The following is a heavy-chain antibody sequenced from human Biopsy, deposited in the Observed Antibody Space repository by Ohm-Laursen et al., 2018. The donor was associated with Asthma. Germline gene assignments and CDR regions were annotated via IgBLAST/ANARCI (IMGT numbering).Heavy chain of an antibody. J-gene: IGHJ4*02. D-gene: IGHD3-22*01. CDR2: IYWKENK. V-gene: IGHV2-5*01. Sequence: TQTLPLPCTFSGLSFNTYGVGVGWIRPSPGRALEWLALIYWKENKRYTPSLKSRLTITKDTSKNPVVLTMTNMDPVDTATYYSAHRRHGPIIEYYYVSSGYSPFDYWGQGTLVPVSS. CDR1: GLSFNTYGVG. CDR3: AHRRHGPIIEYYYVSSGYSPFDY.